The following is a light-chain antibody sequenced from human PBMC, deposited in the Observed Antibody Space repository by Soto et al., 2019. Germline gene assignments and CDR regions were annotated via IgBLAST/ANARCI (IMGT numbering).Light chain of an antibody. J-gene: IGKJ1*01. CDR2: AAS. Sequence: AIQMTQSPSSLSASVGDRITITCRASQGIESDLSWYQQRPGKAPKLLIYAASNVHSGVPPRFSGSRSGTEFTLTISNLQSEDFASYYCLQDHDDSWTFGQGTKVEIK. V-gene: IGKV1-6*01. CDR3: LQDHDDSWT. CDR1: QGIESD.